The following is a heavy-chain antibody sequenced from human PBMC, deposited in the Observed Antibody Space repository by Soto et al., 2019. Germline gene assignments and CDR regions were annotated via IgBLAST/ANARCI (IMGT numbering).Heavy chain of an antibody. CDR2: INPRGRT. D-gene: IGHD6-19*01. CDR3: ARGQWLYNS. Sequence: QVQLQQWGAGLLKPSETLSLTCAVYGGSFSNYHWSWIRQPPGKGLEWIGEINPRGRTNYIPSLKSRVTIPVATSKNQVSLKLKSVTAADTAIYYCARGQWLYNSWGQGTLVTVSS. J-gene: IGHJ4*02. V-gene: IGHV4-34*01. CDR1: GGSFSNYH.